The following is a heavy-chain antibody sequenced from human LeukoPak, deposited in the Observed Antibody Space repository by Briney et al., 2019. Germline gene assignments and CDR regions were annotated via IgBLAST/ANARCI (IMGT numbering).Heavy chain of an antibody. D-gene: IGHD4-11*01. J-gene: IGHJ4*02. V-gene: IGHV3-7*03. CDR3: ARDLEDYNNYGEMGF. CDR1: GFTFSSYW. CDR2: IKQDGSEK. Sequence: GGSLRLSCAASGFTFSSYWMSWVRQAPGKGLEWVANIKQDGSEKYYVDSVKGRFTISRDNAKNSLYLQMNSLRAEDTAVYYCARDLEDYNNYGEMGFWGQGTLVTVSS.